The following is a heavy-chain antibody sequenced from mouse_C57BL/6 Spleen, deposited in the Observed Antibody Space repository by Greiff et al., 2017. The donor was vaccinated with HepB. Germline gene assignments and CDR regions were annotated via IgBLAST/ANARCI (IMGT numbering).Heavy chain of an antibody. Sequence: VQLQQSGTELVKPGASVKLSCKASGYTFTSYWMHWVKQRPGQGLEWIGNINPSNGGTNYNEKFKSKATLTVDKSSSTAYMQLSSLTSEDSAVYYCARKGGSKGAMDYWGQGTSVTVSS. V-gene: IGHV1-53*01. CDR2: INPSNGGT. CDR1: GYTFTSYW. CDR3: ARKGGSKGAMDY. J-gene: IGHJ4*01. D-gene: IGHD1-3*01.